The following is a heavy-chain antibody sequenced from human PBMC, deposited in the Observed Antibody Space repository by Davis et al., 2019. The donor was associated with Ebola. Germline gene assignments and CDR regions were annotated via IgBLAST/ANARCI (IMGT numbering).Heavy chain of an antibody. CDR3: ARAQFPTTSDH. D-gene: IGHD1-1*01. V-gene: IGHV1-2*02. Sequence: ASVKVSCKASGYTFTGYYMHWVRQAPGQGLEWMGWMNPNGGNAGYAQKFQGRVTMTRDTSISTAYMELSRLRSDDTAVYYCARAQFPTTSDHWGQGTLVTVSS. J-gene: IGHJ4*02. CDR2: MNPNGGNA. CDR1: GYTFTGYY.